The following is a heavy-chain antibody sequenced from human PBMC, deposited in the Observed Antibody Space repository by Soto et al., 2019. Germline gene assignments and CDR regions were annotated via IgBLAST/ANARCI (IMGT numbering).Heavy chain of an antibody. D-gene: IGHD3-3*01. CDR1: GGTFSSYA. CDR2: IIPIFGTA. Sequence: SVKVSCKASGGTFSSYAISWVRQAPGQGLEWMGGIIPIFGTANYAQKFQGRVTITADESTSTAYMKLSSLRSEDTAVYYCARLGDFWSGYYSDYYYYGMDVWG. V-gene: IGHV1-69*13. CDR3: ARLGDFWSGYYSDYYYYGMDV. J-gene: IGHJ6*02.